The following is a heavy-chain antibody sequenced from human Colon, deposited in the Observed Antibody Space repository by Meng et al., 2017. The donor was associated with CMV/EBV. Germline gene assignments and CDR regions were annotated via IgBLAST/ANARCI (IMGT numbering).Heavy chain of an antibody. Sequence: QRKLGQAGTEVKKPGAQVKVSCKTSGYTFTANHLHWVRQAPGQGLEWMGWIYPQDGGTYFAQKFQDRVTLTRDTSITTAYMELSGLTSDDTAIYYCVRESWYFDFWGEGTLVTVSS. J-gene: IGHJ4*02. CDR1: GYTFTANH. V-gene: IGHV1-2*02. D-gene: IGHD6-13*01. CDR3: VRESWYFDF. CDR2: IYPQDGGT.